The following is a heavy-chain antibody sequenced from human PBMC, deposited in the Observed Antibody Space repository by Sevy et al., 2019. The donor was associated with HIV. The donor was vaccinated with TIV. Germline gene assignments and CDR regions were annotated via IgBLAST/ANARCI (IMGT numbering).Heavy chain of an antibody. V-gene: IGHV1-8*01. Sequence: ASVKVSCKASGYTFTSYDINWVRQATGQGLEWMGWMNPNSGNTGYAQKFQGRVTMTRNTSISTAYMELSSLRSEDTAVYYCARGTRYFDWLYSYYYYGMDVWGQGTTVTVSS. CDR3: ARGTRYFDWLYSYYYYGMDV. D-gene: IGHD3-9*01. CDR1: GYTFTSYD. J-gene: IGHJ6*02. CDR2: MNPNSGNT.